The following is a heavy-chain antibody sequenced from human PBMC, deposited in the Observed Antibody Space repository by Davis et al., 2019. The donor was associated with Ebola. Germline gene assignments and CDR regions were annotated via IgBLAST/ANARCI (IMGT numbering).Heavy chain of an antibody. CDR2: TYHTSKWNH. Sequence: HSQTLSLTCAISGDSVSSGGWNRIRQSPSRGLEWLGRTYHTSKWNHDYAVSVKSRITISPDTSKNQFSLQLNSVTPEDTAVYYCVRGWGRSGLDVWGQGTTVTVSS. D-gene: IGHD3-16*01. CDR1: GDSVSSGG. V-gene: IGHV6-1*01. CDR3: VRGWGRSGLDV. J-gene: IGHJ6*02.